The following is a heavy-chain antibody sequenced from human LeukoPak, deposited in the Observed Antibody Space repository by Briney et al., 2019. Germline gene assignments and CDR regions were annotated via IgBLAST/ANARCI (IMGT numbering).Heavy chain of an antibody. CDR3: ARDYKYAFGN. J-gene: IGHJ4*02. CDR2: IGISSGNT. CDR1: GFSVSDYS. V-gene: IGHV3-48*01. Sequence: AESLTLSCSAAGFSVSDYSMNCVRHAPRKRMEWISYIGISSGNTYYADSVKGRFTISGDKAKDSLYLQMNCLRVEDTAVYYCARDYKYAFGNWGQGILVTVSS. D-gene: IGHD5-24*01.